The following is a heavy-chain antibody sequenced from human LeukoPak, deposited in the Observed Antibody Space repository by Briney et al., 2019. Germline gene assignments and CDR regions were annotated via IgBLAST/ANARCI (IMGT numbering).Heavy chain of an antibody. CDR3: ARVPLSDSSGHYYPH. J-gene: IGHJ1*01. CDR1: GYTFANYG. Sequence: ASVKVSCKASGYTFANYGMHWVRQAPRQSLEWMGWINTGNGNTKSSQKFQDRVALTRDTSASTAYMELNSLSSEDTAVYYCARVPLSDSSGHYYPHWGQGTLVTVSS. CDR2: INTGNGNT. D-gene: IGHD3-22*01. V-gene: IGHV1-3*04.